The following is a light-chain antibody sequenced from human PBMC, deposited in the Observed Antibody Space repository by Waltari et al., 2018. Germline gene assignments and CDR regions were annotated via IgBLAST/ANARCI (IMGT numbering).Light chain of an antibody. V-gene: IGKV1-33*01. CDR2: DAY. CDR3: QQYDNLPLT. J-gene: IGKJ4*01. Sequence: DIQMTQSPSSPPASLGARVTITCQASQDICNYLNWYQQKPGKAPKRLIYDAYNLETGVPSWFSGSGSGTDFNFTISSLQPEDIATYYCQQYDNLPLTFGGGTKVEIK. CDR1: QDICNY.